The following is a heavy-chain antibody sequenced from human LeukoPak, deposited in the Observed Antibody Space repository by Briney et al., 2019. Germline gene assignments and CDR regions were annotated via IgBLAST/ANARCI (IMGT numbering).Heavy chain of an antibody. CDR3: AKGSGSGSYYILHDALDI. CDR2: ISGSGGST. Sequence: GGSLRLSCAASGFTFSSYAMSWVRQAPGKGLEWVSAISGSGGSTYYADSVKGRFTISRDNSKNTLYLQMNSLRAEDTAVYYCAKGSGSGSYYILHDALDIWGQGTMVTVSS. D-gene: IGHD3-10*01. CDR1: GFTFSSYA. V-gene: IGHV3-23*01. J-gene: IGHJ3*02.